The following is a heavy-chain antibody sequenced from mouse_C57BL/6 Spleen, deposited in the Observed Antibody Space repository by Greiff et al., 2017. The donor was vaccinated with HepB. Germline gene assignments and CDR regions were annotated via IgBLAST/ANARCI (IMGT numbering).Heavy chain of an antibody. CDR2: INPSNGGT. CDR3: AASTMVTTSRFAY. Sequence: QVHVKQPGTELVKPGASVKLSCKASGYTFTSYWMHWVKQRPGQGLEWIGNINPSNGGTNYNEKFKSKATLTVDKSSSTAYMQLSSLTSEDSAVYYCAASTMVTTSRFAYWGQGTLVTVSA. J-gene: IGHJ3*01. D-gene: IGHD2-2*01. V-gene: IGHV1-53*01. CDR1: GYTFTSYW.